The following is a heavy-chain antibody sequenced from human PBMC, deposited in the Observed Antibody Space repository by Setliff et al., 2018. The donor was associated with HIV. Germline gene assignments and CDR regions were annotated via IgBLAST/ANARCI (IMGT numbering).Heavy chain of an antibody. CDR2: ISAYNGNT. CDR1: GYTFTSYG. Sequence: ASVKVSCKASGYTFTSYGISWVRQAPGQGLEWMGWISAYNGNTNYAQKFQGRVTMTTDTSTNTIYMQLSSLTSEDTALYYCATGHYGSDSYYSIDHWGQGTLVTVSS. D-gene: IGHD3-10*01. CDR3: ATGHYGSDSYYSIDH. V-gene: IGHV1-18*01. J-gene: IGHJ4*02.